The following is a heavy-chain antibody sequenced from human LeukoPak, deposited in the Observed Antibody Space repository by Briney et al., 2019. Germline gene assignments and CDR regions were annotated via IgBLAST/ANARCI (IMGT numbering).Heavy chain of an antibody. J-gene: IGHJ6*03. D-gene: IGHD3-10*02. CDR2: IYYSGTT. Sequence: PSETLSLTCNVSGGSISSDNYYWGWIRQPPGKGLEWIGSIYYSGTTYYNPSLESRVTISVDPSKNQFSLRLNYVTAADKAAYSCARLKGDYVRPPQSYYYYYMDVWGKGTTVTVSS. CDR3: ARLKGDYVRPPQSYYYYYMDV. CDR1: GGSISSDNYY. V-gene: IGHV4-39*01.